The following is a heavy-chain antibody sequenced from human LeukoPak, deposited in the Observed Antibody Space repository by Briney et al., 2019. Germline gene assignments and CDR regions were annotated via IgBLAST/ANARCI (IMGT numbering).Heavy chain of an antibody. J-gene: IGHJ4*02. CDR2: IYHSGST. CDR3: ARVVGDYRIDY. D-gene: IGHD3-16*01. CDR1: GGSISSGGYS. Sequence: SETLSLTCAVSGGSISSGGYSWSWIRQPPGKGLEWIGYIYHSGSTYYNPSLKSRVTISVNRSKNQFSLKLSSVTAADTAVFYCARVVGDYRIDYWGQGTLVTVSS. V-gene: IGHV4-30-2*01.